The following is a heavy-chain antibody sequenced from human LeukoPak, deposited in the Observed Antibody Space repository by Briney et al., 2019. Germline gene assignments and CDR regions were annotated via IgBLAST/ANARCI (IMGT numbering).Heavy chain of an antibody. D-gene: IGHD1-26*01. CDR3: AREVGSIGY. CDR1: GGSFSGYY. Sequence: PSETLSLTCAVYGGSFSGYYWSWIRQPPGKGLEWIGEINHSGSTNYNPSLKSRVTISVDTSKNQFSLKLSSVTAADTAVYYCAREVGSIGYWGQGSLVTVSS. CDR2: INHSGST. V-gene: IGHV4-34*01. J-gene: IGHJ4*02.